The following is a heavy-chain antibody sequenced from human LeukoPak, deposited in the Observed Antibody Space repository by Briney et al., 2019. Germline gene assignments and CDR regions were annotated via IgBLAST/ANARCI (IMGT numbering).Heavy chain of an antibody. CDR1: GYTFTGYY. CDR2: INPNSGDT. V-gene: IGHV1-2*02. J-gene: IGHJ4*02. Sequence: ASVKVSCKASGYTFTGYYMHWVRQAPGQGLEWMGWINPNSGDTNYVQKFQGRVTVTRHTSIRTAYMELSRLRSDDTAVYYCARVGSSGWYVHPTLDYWGQGTLVTVSS. CDR3: ARVGSSGWYVHPTLDY. D-gene: IGHD6-19*01.